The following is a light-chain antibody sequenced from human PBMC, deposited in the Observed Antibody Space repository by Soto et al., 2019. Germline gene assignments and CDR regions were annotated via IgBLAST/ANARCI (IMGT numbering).Light chain of an antibody. CDR1: QSVSSN. CDR2: GAS. J-gene: IGKJ1*01. CDR3: QQHNNWPRT. V-gene: IGKV3D-15*01. Sequence: EIVMTQSPATLSVSPGERAALSCRASQSVSSNLAWYQQKPGQAPRLLIYGASTRATGIPVRFSGSGSGTEFTLTINSLQSEDFAVYYCQQHNNWPRTFGQGTKVEIK.